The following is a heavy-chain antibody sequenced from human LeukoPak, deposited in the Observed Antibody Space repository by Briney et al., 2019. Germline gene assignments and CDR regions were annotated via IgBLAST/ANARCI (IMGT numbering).Heavy chain of an antibody. CDR3: AKDRHTGSYLGGSC. CDR1: GFTFGKYW. J-gene: IGHJ4*02. CDR2: VSGSGDST. Sequence: GGSLRLSCVASGFTFGKYWMSWVRQAPGKGLEWVSAVSGSGDSTYYADSVKGRFTISRDNSKNTLYLQMNSLRAEDTAVYYCAKDRHTGSYLGGSCWGQGTLVTVSS. D-gene: IGHD1-26*01. V-gene: IGHV3-23*01.